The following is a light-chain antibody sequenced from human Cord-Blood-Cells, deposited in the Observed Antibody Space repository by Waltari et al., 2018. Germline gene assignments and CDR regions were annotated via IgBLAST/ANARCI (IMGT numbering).Light chain of an antibody. CDR1: SSDVGGYNY. Sequence: QSALTQPRSVSGSPGQSVTISCTGTSSDVGGYNYVSWYQQQPGKAPKLMIYVVSKRPSGVPDRFSGSKSGNTASLTISGLQAEDEADYYCCSYAGSYTWVFGGGTKLTVL. J-gene: IGLJ3*02. CDR2: VVS. CDR3: CSYAGSYTWV. V-gene: IGLV2-11*01.